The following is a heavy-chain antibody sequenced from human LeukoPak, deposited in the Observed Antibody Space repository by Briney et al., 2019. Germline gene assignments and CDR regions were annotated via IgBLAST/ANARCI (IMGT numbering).Heavy chain of an antibody. CDR1: GGSFSIYY. J-gene: IGHJ4*02. D-gene: IGHD3-10*01. V-gene: IGHV4-4*07. CDR3: ARDTWFGAGRTFDY. Sequence: SETLSLTCTVSGGSFSIYYWTWIRQPAGKGLEWIGHIFTSGNTNYNPSLKSRVTISVDTSKNQFSLKLSSVTAADTAVYYCARDTWFGAGRTFDYWGQGTLVTVSS. CDR2: IFTSGNT.